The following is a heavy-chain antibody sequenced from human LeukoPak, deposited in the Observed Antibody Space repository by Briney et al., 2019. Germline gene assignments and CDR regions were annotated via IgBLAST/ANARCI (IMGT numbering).Heavy chain of an antibody. V-gene: IGHV3-7*01. Sequence: GGSLRLSCAASGFIFSSYWMTWLRQAPGKGLEWVAYISEDGSETYYVHYVKGRFTISRDNAKNSLDMQMNSLRDVDTAVYYCEKRGAFDIWGQGTMVTVSS. CDR1: GFIFSSYW. CDR2: ISEDGSET. J-gene: IGHJ3*02. CDR3: EKRGAFDI.